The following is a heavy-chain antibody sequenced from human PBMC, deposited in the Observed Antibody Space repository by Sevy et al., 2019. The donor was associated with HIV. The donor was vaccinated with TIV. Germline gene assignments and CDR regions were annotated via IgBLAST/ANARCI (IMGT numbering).Heavy chain of an antibody. CDR2: FDPEDGET. V-gene: IGHV1-24*01. J-gene: IGHJ4*02. CDR1: GYTLTELS. Sequence: ASVKVSCKVSGYTLTELSMHWVRQAPGKGFEWMGGFDPEDGETIYAQKFQGRVTMTEDTSTDTAYMELSSLRSEDTAVYYCATQLVVDIVATAYYFDYWGQGTLVTVSS. D-gene: IGHD5-12*01. CDR3: ATQLVVDIVATAYYFDY.